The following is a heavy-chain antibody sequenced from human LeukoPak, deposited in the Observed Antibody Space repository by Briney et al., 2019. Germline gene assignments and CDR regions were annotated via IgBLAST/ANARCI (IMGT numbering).Heavy chain of an antibody. J-gene: IGHJ6*03. V-gene: IGHV1-2*02. CDR2: INPNSGGT. Sequence: GASVKVSCKASGYTFTGYYMHWVRQAPGQGLEWMGWINPNSGGTNYAQKFQGRVTMTRDTSISTAYMELSRLRSDDTAVYYCARDEAALNYYYYMDVWGKGTTVTASS. D-gene: IGHD2-15*01. CDR3: ARDEAALNYYYYMDV. CDR1: GYTFTGYY.